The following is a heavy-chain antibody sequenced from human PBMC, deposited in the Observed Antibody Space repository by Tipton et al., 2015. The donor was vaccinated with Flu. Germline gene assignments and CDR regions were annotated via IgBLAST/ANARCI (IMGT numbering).Heavy chain of an antibody. CDR1: GDSISSDYH. D-gene: IGHD4/OR15-4a*01. CDR3: ARRDYSNYVSDPKSWFDP. V-gene: IGHV4-38-2*01. Sequence: LRLSCAVSGDSISSDYHWGWIRQFPGKGLEWIGTVSRSGSAVYNPSLTSRVTISIDRSKNQFSLNLKSVTAADMAVYYCARRDYSNYVSDPKSWFDPWGQGTLVIVSS. CDR2: VSRSGSA. J-gene: IGHJ5*02.